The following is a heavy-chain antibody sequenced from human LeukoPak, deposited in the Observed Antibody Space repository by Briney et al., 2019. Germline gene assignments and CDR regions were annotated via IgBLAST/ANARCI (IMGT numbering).Heavy chain of an antibody. J-gene: IGHJ4*02. CDR2: IYYSGST. Sequence: SQTLSLTCTVSGGSISSGDYYWSWIRQPPGKGLEWIGYIYYSGSTYYNPSLKSRVTISVDASKNQFSLKLSSVTAADTAVYYCASSYCSGGSCPFDYWGQGTLVTVSS. D-gene: IGHD2-15*01. CDR3: ASSYCSGGSCPFDY. CDR1: GGSISSGDYY. V-gene: IGHV4-30-4*01.